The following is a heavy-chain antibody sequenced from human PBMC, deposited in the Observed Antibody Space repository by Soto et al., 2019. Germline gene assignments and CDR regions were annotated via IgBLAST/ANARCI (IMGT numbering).Heavy chain of an antibody. Sequence: GGSLRLSGAASGFTFSDAWISWVRQAPWKGLDWVGRIKSKSDGGTTEYAAPVRGRFTISRDDSKNTLYLQMNSLQTEDTAVYYCTTEGIAAAGLDYWGQGTLVAFSS. J-gene: IGHJ4*02. D-gene: IGHD6-13*01. CDR2: IKSKSDGGTT. CDR3: TTEGIAAAGLDY. V-gene: IGHV3-15*01. CDR1: GFTFSDAW.